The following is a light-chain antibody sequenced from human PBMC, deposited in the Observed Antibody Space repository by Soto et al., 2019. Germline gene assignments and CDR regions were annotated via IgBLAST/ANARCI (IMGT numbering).Light chain of an antibody. CDR3: QQYNSYLWT. J-gene: IGKJ1*01. CDR1: QSISSDY. CDR2: DAS. Sequence: DIQMTQSPSTLSASVGDRVTITCRASQSISSDYLAWYQQKPGKAPKLLIFDASSLESGVPSRFSGSGSGTEFTLNISSLQPDDFASYYCQQYNSYLWTFGQGTKVEIK. V-gene: IGKV1-5*01.